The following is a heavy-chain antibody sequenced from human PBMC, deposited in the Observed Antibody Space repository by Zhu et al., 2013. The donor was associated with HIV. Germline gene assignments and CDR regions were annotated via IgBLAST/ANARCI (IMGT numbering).Heavy chain of an antibody. CDR1: GGTFGKSG. CDR2: IIPMLGTP. CDR3: ARDVDSDSSGWYSWLDP. D-gene: IGHD6-19*01. J-gene: IGHJ5*02. V-gene: IGHV1-69*06. Sequence: QVHLVQSGAEVKKPGSSVKVSCTTSGGTFGKSGIYWLRQAPVVGLEWMGGIIPMLGTPNYAQKFHGRLTIAADKSTNTAYMELSSLRSDDTAIYYCARDVDSDSSGWYSWLDPWGQGTLVIVSS.